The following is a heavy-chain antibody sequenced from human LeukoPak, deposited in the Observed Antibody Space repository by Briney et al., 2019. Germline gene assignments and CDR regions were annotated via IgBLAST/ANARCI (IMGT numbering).Heavy chain of an antibody. V-gene: IGHV4-39*07. Sequence: PSETLSLTCTVSGGSISSSSYYWGWIRQPPGKGLEWIGSIYYSGSTYYNPSLKSRVTISVDTSKNQFSLKLSSVTAADTAVYYCARDTNRWFGPTNWFDPWGQGTLVTVSS. J-gene: IGHJ5*02. CDR2: IYYSGST. CDR1: GGSISSSSYY. D-gene: IGHD3-10*01. CDR3: ARDTNRWFGPTNWFDP.